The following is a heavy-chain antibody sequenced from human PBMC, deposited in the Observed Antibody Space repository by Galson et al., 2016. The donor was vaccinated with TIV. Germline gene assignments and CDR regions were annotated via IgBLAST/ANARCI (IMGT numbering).Heavy chain of an antibody. CDR3: VRAPGGRNWYFDL. J-gene: IGHJ2*01. CDR2: VYYTGST. V-gene: IGHV4-59*01. Sequence: PGKGLEWIGYVYYTGSTNYNPSLKSRVTISVDTSKNQFSLNLNSVTSADTAVYYCVRAPGGRNWYFDLWGRGTLVTVSS. D-gene: IGHD4-23*01.